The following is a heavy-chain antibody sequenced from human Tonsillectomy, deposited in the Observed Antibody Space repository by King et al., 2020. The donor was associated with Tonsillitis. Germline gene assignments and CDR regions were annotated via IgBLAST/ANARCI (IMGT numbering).Heavy chain of an antibody. CDR2: ISGSGGST. J-gene: IGHJ4*02. CDR3: AKEGPITQVWGVPLYFDY. CDR1: GFTLSSYA. Sequence: VQLVQSGGGLVQPGGSLRLSCTASGFTLSSYAMSWVRQAPGKGLEWVSAISGSGGSTYYADSVKGRFTISRDNSKKTLYLQMNSLRAEDTAVYYCAKEGPITQVWGVPLYFDYWGRGTLVTVSS. D-gene: IGHD3-10*01. V-gene: IGHV3-23*04.